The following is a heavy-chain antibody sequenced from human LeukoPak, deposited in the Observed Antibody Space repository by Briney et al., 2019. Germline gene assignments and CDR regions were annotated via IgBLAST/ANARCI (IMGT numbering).Heavy chain of an antibody. V-gene: IGHV3-23*01. CDR2: ISGSGGST. CDR1: GFTFSSYW. D-gene: IGHD1-26*01. Sequence: QPGGSLRLSCAASGFTFSSYWMSWVRQAPGKGLEWVSAISGSGGSTYYADSVKGRFTISRDSSKNTLYLQMNSLRAEDTAIYYCAKRGAEEGATVAPGDYWGQGTLVTVSS. J-gene: IGHJ4*02. CDR3: AKRGAEEGATVAPGDY.